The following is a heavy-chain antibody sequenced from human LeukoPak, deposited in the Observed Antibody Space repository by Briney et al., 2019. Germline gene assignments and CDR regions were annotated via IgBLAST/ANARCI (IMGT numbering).Heavy chain of an antibody. CDR3: ATGRGTPLGF. D-gene: IGHD1-26*01. J-gene: IGHJ4*02. CDR1: GFTFSNYW. CDR2: IKADGSSA. Sequence: AGGSLRLSCTASGFTFSNYWMQWVRQAPGQGLVRLSRIKADGSSADYADFVKGRFTVSRDNDQNTLYLQVNSLRAEDTAVYYCATGRGTPLGFWGQGALVTVSS. V-gene: IGHV3-74*01.